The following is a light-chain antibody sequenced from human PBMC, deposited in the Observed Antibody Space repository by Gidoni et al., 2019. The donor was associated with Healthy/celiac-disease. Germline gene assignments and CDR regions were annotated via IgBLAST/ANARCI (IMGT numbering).Light chain of an antibody. CDR1: QSVSSN. CDR3: QQYNNWPYT. V-gene: IGKV3-15*01. J-gene: IGKJ2*01. CDR2: GAS. Sequence: DIVMTQYPSTLAVSPGERATLSCRVSQSVSSNLPWYQQKAGQAPSLLIYGASTRATGIPARFSGSGSGIEFTLTISSLQSEDFAVYYCQQYNNWPYTFGQGTKLEIK.